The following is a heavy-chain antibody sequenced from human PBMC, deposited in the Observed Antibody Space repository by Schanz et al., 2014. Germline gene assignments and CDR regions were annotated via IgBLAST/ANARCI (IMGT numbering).Heavy chain of an antibody. J-gene: IGHJ4*02. V-gene: IGHV3-33*01. D-gene: IGHD3-9*01. CDR2: IGYDGSEK. Sequence: VQLVESGGGVVQPGRSLRLSCATSGLNFDYYGMNWVRQAPGKGLEWVANIGYDGSEKYYVDSVKGRFTISRDNSKNTLYLQINNLRAEDTAVYYCAYYDVLTGFDYWGQGTQVTVSS. CDR3: AYYDVLTGFDY. CDR1: GLNFDYYG.